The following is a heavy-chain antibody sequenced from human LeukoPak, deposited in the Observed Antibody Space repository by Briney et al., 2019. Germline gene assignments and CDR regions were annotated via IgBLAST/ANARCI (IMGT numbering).Heavy chain of an antibody. V-gene: IGHV3-30*18. J-gene: IGHJ4*02. CDR2: VSDGGTVT. CDR3: AKDGSGIPDY. CDR1: GFTFSRYG. Sequence: GGSLRLSCAASGFTFSRYGMHWVRQAPGKGLEWVTVVSDGGTVTYYADSVKGRFTISRDNSRNTLYLQMNSLRAEDTAVYYCAKDGSGIPDYWGQGTLVTVSS. D-gene: IGHD3-10*01.